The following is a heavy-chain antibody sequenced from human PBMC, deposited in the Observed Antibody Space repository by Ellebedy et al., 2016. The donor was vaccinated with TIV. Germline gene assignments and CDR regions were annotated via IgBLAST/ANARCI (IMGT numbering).Heavy chain of an antibody. CDR3: ARWVVDANYVFDY. D-gene: IGHD2-15*01. CDR2: IKQDGSEK. J-gene: IGHJ4*02. CDR1: GFTFSSYW. Sequence: GESLKISCAASGFTFSSYWMSWVRQAPGKGLEWVANIKQDGSEKYYVDSVKGRFTISRDDSKNTAYLQMNSLKSEDSAVYYCARWVVDANYVFDYWGQGALVTVSS. V-gene: IGHV3-7*03.